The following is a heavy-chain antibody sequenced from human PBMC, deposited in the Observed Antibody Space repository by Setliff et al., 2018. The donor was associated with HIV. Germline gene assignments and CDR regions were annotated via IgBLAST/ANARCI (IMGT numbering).Heavy chain of an antibody. V-gene: IGHV4-39*01. Sequence: SETLSLTCTVSGGSISSSHTYWGWIRQPPGKGLEWIGSIFKTGHTYYNPSLKGRVTISVDTSKNQFSLRLTSVTAADTAVYYCARSPAAEGYWGQGTLVTVSS. CDR2: IFKTGHT. CDR3: ARSPAAEGY. CDR1: GGSISSSHTY. D-gene: IGHD6-13*01. J-gene: IGHJ4*02.